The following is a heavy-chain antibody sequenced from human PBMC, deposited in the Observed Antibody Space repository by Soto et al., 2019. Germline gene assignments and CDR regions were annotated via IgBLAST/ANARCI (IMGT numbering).Heavy chain of an antibody. V-gene: IGHV1-69*05. CDR2: IIPIFGTA. Sequence: ASVKVSCKASGGTFSSYAISWVRQAPGQGLEWMGGIIPIFGTANYAQKLQGRVTMTTDTSTSTAYMELRSLRSDDTAVYYCARDRTYCTNGVCYFFRHYYGMDVWGQGTTVTVSS. J-gene: IGHJ6*02. CDR1: GGTFSSYA. CDR3: ARDRTYCTNGVCYFFRHYYGMDV. D-gene: IGHD2-8*01.